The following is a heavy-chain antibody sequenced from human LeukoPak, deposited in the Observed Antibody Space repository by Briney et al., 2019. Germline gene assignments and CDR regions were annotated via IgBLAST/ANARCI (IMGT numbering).Heavy chain of an antibody. J-gene: IGHJ5*02. D-gene: IGHD1-26*01. CDR2: INPNSGGT. CDR3: ARTGTPHGHIVGATTYNWFDP. Sequence: ASVKVSCKASGYTFTGYYMHWVRQAPGQGLEWMGWINPNSGGTNYAQKFQGRVTMTRDTSISTAYMELSRLRSDDTAAYYCARTGTPHGHIVGATTYNWFDPWGQGTLVTVSS. CDR1: GYTFTGYY. V-gene: IGHV1-2*02.